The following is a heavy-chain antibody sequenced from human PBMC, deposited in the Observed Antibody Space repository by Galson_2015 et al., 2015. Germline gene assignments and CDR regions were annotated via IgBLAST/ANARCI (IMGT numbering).Heavy chain of an antibody. V-gene: IGHV3-74*01. CDR2: INSDGSSI. CDR3: VRDRGCSGGSCSLAFDI. J-gene: IGHJ3*02. Sequence: GFTFSSYWMHWVRQAPGKGLVWVSRINSDGSSISYADSVKGRFTISRDNAKNTLYLQMNSLRAEDTAVYHCVRDRGCSGGSCSLAFDIWGQGTMVTVSS. CDR1: GFTFSSYW. D-gene: IGHD2-15*01.